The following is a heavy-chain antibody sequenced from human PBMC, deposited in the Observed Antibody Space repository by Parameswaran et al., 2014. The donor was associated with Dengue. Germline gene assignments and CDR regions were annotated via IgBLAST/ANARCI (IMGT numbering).Heavy chain of an antibody. V-gene: IGHV4-39*01. J-gene: IGHJ6*02. CDR2: IYYSGST. CDR3: ARRSIGDNYYDSSGYYTYYYYGMDV. Sequence: WIRQPPGKGLEWIGTIYYSGSTYYNPSLKSRVTISVDTSKNQFSLKLSSVTAADTAVYYCARRSIGDNYYDSSGYYTYYYYGMDVWGQGTTVTVSS. D-gene: IGHD3-22*01.